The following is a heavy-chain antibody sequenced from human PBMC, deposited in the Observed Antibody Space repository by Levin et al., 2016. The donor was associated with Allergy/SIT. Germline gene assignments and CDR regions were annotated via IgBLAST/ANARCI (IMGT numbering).Heavy chain of an antibody. Sequence: WIRQPPGKGLEWIGYIYYSGSTYYNPSLKSRVTISVDTSKNQFSLKLSSVTAADTAVYYCARGAAYYYDSSGLDYWGQGTLVTVSS. D-gene: IGHD3-22*01. CDR3: ARGAAYYYDSSGLDY. V-gene: IGHV4-31*02. J-gene: IGHJ4*02. CDR2: IYYSGST.